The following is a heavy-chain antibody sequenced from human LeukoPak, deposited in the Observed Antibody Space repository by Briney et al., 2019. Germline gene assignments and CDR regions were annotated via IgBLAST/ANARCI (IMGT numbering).Heavy chain of an antibody. D-gene: IGHD3-22*01. CDR3: AREDYYYDSSGYSPRVAFDI. V-gene: IGHV1-18*01. CDR1: GYTFTSYG. Sequence: GASVKVSCKASGYTFTSYGISWVRQAPGQGLEWMGWISAYNGNTNYAQKLQGRVTMTTDTSTSTAYMELRSLRSDDTAVYYCAREDYYYDSSGYSPRVAFDIWGQGTMVTVSS. CDR2: ISAYNGNT. J-gene: IGHJ3*02.